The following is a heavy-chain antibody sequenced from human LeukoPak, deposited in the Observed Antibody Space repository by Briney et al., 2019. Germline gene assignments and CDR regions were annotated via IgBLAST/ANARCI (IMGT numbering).Heavy chain of an antibody. CDR3: ARVPRSNTVTMLFDY. V-gene: IGHV3-23*01. CDR1: GFTFSSSA. J-gene: IGHJ4*02. CDR2: ISASGGST. Sequence: GGSLRLSCAASGFTFSSSAMSWVRQVPGKGLEWVSGISASGGSTYYADSVKGRFTISRDNAKNTLYLQMNSLRAEDTAVYYCARVPRSNTVTMLFDYWGQGTLVTVSS. D-gene: IGHD4-17*01.